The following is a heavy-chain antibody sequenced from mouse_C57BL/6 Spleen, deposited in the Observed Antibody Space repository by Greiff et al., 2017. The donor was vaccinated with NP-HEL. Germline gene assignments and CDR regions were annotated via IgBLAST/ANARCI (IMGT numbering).Heavy chain of an antibody. V-gene: IGHV5-16*01. CDR1: GFTFSDYY. CDR2: INYDGSST. Sequence: EVMLVESEGGLVQPGSSMKLSCTASGFTFSDYYMAWVRQVPEKGLEWVANINYDGSSTYYLDSLKSRFIISRDNAKNILYLQMSSLKSEDTATYYCARAVGGYYAMDYWGQGTSVTASS. D-gene: IGHD1-1*02. CDR3: ARAVGGYYAMDY. J-gene: IGHJ4*01.